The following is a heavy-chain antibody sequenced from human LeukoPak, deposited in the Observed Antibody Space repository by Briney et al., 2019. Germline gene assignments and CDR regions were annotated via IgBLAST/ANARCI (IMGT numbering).Heavy chain of an antibody. J-gene: IGHJ4*02. CDR3: ARKSRGLDY. Sequence: LRLSCAASGFTVSSNYMSWIRQHPGKGLEWIGYIFYTGKTYCNPSLKSRITMSVDTSMNQFSLKVNSVTAADTAVYYCARKSRGLDYWGQGTLVTVSS. CDR1: GFTVSSNY. CDR2: IFYTGKT. V-gene: IGHV4-31*02. D-gene: IGHD3-10*01.